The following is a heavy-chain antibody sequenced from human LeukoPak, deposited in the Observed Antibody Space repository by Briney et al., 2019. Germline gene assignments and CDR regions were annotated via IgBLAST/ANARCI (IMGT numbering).Heavy chain of an antibody. CDR1: GFTFSSYS. D-gene: IGHD6-13*01. CDR2: ISSSSSYI. CDR3: AKVGIAAAGIVGYFQH. J-gene: IGHJ1*01. Sequence: GGSLRLSCAASGFTFSSYSMNWVRQAPGKGLEWVSSISSSSSYIYYADSVKGRFTISRDNAKNSLYLQMNSLRAEDTAVYYCAKVGIAAAGIVGYFQHWGQGTLVTVSS. V-gene: IGHV3-21*01.